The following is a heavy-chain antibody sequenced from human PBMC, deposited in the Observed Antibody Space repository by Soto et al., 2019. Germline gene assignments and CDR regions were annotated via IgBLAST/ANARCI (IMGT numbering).Heavy chain of an antibody. Sequence: SETLSLTCTVSGGSISSYYWSWIRQPPGKGLEWIGYIYYSGNTNCNPSLKSRVTISVDTSKNQFSLKLSSVTAADTAVYYCAGSLLRYCSGGSCYSGLDYWGQGTLVTVSS. J-gene: IGHJ4*02. V-gene: IGHV4-59*01. D-gene: IGHD2-15*01. CDR3: AGSLLRYCSGGSCYSGLDY. CDR1: GGSISSYY. CDR2: IYYSGNT.